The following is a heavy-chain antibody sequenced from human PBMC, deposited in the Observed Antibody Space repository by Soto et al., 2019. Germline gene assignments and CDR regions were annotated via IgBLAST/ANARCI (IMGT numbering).Heavy chain of an antibody. CDR1: GYRLTSYW. D-gene: IGHD2-2*02. Sequence: PGESLKISCKGSGYRLTSYWIGWMRQTPGKGLEWMGMIYLGDSNIRYSPSFEGQVTISADKSITTAYLQWSSLKASDTAMYYCARQSYCSSTSCYTVDSWGQGTLVTVSS. CDR2: IYLGDSNI. V-gene: IGHV5-51*01. J-gene: IGHJ4*02. CDR3: ARQSYCSSTSCYTVDS.